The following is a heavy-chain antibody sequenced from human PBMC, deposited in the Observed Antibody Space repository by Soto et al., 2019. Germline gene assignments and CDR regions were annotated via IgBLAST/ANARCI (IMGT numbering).Heavy chain of an antibody. CDR3: ARGGCSSASCYADDAFDF. Sequence: ETLSLTCSVSGGSISRFYWSWIRQPPGKGLEWIGYIYNSGSTNYNPSLKSRVAISGDTSKNQFSLRLRSVTAADTAVYYCARGGCSSASCYADDAFDFWGQGTMVTVSS. D-gene: IGHD2-2*01. J-gene: IGHJ3*01. V-gene: IGHV4-59*01. CDR1: GGSISRFY. CDR2: IYNSGST.